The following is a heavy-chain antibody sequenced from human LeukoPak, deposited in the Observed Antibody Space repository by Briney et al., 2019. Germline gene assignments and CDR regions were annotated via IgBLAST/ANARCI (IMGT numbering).Heavy chain of an antibody. D-gene: IGHD1-14*01. CDR2: IYSDNT. Sequence: PGGSLRLSCAASGFTFSSYTMNWVRQAPGKGLEWVSFIYSDNTHYADSVKGRFTISRDNSKNTLYLQMNSLRAEDTAVYYCAKEVGTYGFEYWGQGTLVTVSS. J-gene: IGHJ4*02. V-gene: IGHV3-NL1*01. CDR1: GFTFSSYT. CDR3: AKEVGTYGFEY.